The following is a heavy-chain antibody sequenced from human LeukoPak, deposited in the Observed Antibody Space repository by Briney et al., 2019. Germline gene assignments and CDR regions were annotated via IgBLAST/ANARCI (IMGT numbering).Heavy chain of an antibody. J-gene: IGHJ4*02. D-gene: IGHD2-21*02. CDR2: INPNSGGT. Sequence: TSVKVSCKASGYTFTGYYMHWVRQAPGQGLEWMGWINPNSGGTNYAQKFQGRVTMTRDTSISTAYMELSRLRSDDTAVYYCAGDYSVVVVTAIPGGDWGQGTLVTVSS. CDR3: AGDYSVVVVTAIPGGD. CDR1: GYTFTGYY. V-gene: IGHV1-2*02.